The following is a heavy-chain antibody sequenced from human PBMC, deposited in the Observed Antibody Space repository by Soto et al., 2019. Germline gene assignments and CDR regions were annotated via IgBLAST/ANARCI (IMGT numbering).Heavy chain of an antibody. Sequence: SETLSLTCAVYGGSFSGYYWSWIRQPPGKGLEWIGEINHSGSTNYNPSLKSRVTISVDTSKNQFSLKLSSVTAADTAVYYCARARLITMVRGVIDGEYYYYGMDVWGQGTTVTVSS. CDR1: GGSFSGYY. J-gene: IGHJ6*02. V-gene: IGHV4-34*01. CDR2: INHSGST. CDR3: ARARLITMVRGVIDGEYYYYGMDV. D-gene: IGHD3-10*01.